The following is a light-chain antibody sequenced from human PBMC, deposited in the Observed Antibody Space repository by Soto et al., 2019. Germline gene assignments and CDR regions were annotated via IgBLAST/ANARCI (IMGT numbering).Light chain of an antibody. Sequence: QSALTQPASVSGSPGQSITISCTGTSSDVGGYNYVSWYQQHPGKAPKLMIYDVSNRPSGVSNRFSGSKSGNTASLTISGLPADDEADYYCSSYTSSSTPVVFGGGTKVTVL. CDR2: DVS. CDR3: SSYTSSSTPVV. J-gene: IGLJ2*01. CDR1: SSDVGGYNY. V-gene: IGLV2-14*01.